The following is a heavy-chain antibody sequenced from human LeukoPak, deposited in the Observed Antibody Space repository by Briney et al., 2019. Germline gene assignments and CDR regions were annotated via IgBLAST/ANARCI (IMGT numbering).Heavy chain of an antibody. V-gene: IGHV1-18*01. CDR3: ARDLRRGSSSWYVSGGDY. J-gene: IGHJ4*02. Sequence: ASVKVSCKASGYTFTSYGISWVRQAPGQGLEWMGWITAYNDNTYYAQKLQGRVTMTTDTSTSTAYTELRSLRSDDTAVYYCARDLRRGSSSWYVSGGDYWGQGTLVTVSS. D-gene: IGHD6-13*01. CDR2: ITAYNDNT. CDR1: GYTFTSYG.